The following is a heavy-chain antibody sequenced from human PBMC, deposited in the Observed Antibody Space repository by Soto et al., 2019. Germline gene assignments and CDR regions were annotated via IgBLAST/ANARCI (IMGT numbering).Heavy chain of an antibody. J-gene: IGHJ1*01. CDR2: IIPIFGTA. CDR3: ARGYCSGGSCYSGREYFQH. D-gene: IGHD2-15*01. V-gene: IGHV1-69*13. CDR1: GGTFSSYA. Sequence: ASVKVSCKASGGTFSSYAISWVRQAPGQGLEWMGGIIPIFGTANYAQKFQGRVTITADESTSTAYMELSSLRSEDTAVYYCARGYCSGGSCYSGREYFQHWGQVTLVTVSS.